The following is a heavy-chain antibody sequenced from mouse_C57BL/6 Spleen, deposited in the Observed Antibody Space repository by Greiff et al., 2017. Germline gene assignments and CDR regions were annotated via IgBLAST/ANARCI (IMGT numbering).Heavy chain of an antibody. CDR1: GFTFSDYG. CDR2: ISSGSSTN. Sequence: EVMLVESGGGLVKPGGSLKLSCAASGFTFSDYGMHWVRQAPEKGLEWVAYISSGSSTNYYADTVKGRFTIARDNAKNTLFLQMTSLRSEDTAMYYCAKLELTGYYFDYWGQGTTLTVSS. V-gene: IGHV5-17*01. J-gene: IGHJ2*01. D-gene: IGHD4-1*01. CDR3: AKLELTGYYFDY.